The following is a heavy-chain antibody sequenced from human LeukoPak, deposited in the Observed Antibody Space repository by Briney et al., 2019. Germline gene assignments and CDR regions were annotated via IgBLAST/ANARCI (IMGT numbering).Heavy chain of an antibody. D-gene: IGHD3-3*01. V-gene: IGHV3-23*01. J-gene: IGHJ3*01. Sequence: GGSLRLSCAASGFTVTEYAMTWVRQSPGKGLEWVSSMSDIGPNTYYADSVKGRFTTSRDTSKNTLLLQMNSLRGDDTALYFCARRLSLRFDAFAVWGPGTVVTVSS. CDR3: ARRLSLRFDAFAV. CDR1: GFTVTEYA. CDR2: MSDIGPNT.